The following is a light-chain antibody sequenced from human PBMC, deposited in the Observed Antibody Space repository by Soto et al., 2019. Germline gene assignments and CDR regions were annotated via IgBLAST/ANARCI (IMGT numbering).Light chain of an antibody. CDR1: SSDVGGYNY. J-gene: IGLJ2*01. V-gene: IGLV2-14*01. CDR2: DVS. CDR3: SSYIGSSPLYVV. Sequence: QSALTQPASVSGSPGQSITISCTGTSSDVGGYNYVSWYQQHPGKAPKLMIYDVSNRPSGVSNRFSGSKSGNTASLTISGLRAEDEADYYCSSYIGSSPLYVVFGGGTKLTVL.